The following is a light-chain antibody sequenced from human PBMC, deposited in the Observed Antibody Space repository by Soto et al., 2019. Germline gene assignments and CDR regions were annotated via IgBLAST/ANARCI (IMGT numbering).Light chain of an antibody. Sequence: QSALTQPRSVSGSPGQSVTISCTGTSSDVGGYNYVSWYQQHPGNAPKLMIYDVSKRPSGVPDRFSGSKSGNTASLTISGLQAEDEADYYCCSYAGSNTWVLGGGTKLTVL. CDR2: DVS. J-gene: IGLJ3*02. CDR1: SSDVGGYNY. CDR3: CSYAGSNTWV. V-gene: IGLV2-11*01.